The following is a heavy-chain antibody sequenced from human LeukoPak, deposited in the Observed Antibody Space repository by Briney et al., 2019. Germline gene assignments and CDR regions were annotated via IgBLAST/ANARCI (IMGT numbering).Heavy chain of an antibody. V-gene: IGHV3-21*01. Sequence: PGGSLRLSCAASGFTFSSYSMNWVRQAPGKGLEWVSSISSSSSSYIYYADSVKGRFTISRDNAKNSLYLQMNSLRAEDTAVYYCARRDTAMADYYYYYMDVWGKGTTVTVSS. J-gene: IGHJ6*03. D-gene: IGHD5-18*01. CDR2: ISSSSSSYI. CDR1: GFTFSSYS. CDR3: ARRDTAMADYYYYYMDV.